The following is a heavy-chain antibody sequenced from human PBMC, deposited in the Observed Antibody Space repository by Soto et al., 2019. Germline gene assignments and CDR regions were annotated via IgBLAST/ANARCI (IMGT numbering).Heavy chain of an antibody. D-gene: IGHD3-16*01. CDR1: GFTFSNYV. J-gene: IGHJ4*02. V-gene: IGHV3-23*01. Sequence: GGSLRLSCAASGFTFSNYVMSWVRQAPGKGLEWVSSIGGSGDNTYYADSVKGRFTISRDNSKNTLFLQMNSLRAEDTAVYYCAKLPLVMDLGFDYWGQGTLVTVSS. CDR3: AKLPLVMDLGFDY. CDR2: IGGSGDNT.